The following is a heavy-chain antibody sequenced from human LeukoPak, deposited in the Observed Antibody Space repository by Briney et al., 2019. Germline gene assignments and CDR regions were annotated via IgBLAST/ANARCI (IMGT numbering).Heavy chain of an antibody. D-gene: IGHD3-16*01. J-gene: IGHJ6*02. CDR3: AKVLGTVDYYYGMDV. CDR1: GFTFSSYN. V-gene: IGHV3-48*01. Sequence: GGSLRLSCAASGFTFSSYNMNWVRQAPGKGLEWVSYISWSTTTIYYADSVKGRFTISRDNSKNTLYLQMNSLRAEDTALYYCAKVLGTVDYYYGMDVWGQGTTVTVSS. CDR2: ISWSTTTI.